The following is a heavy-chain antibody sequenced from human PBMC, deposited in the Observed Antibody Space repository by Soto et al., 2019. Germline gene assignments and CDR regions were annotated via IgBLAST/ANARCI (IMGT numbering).Heavy chain of an antibody. CDR3: ARGIKNYYGVDV. V-gene: IGHV3-74*01. Sequence: PGGSLRLSCAASGLTFTSYWMHWVRQAPGKGLVWVSRINSDGTTTNYAESVTGRFTISRDNAKNTVYLQMNSLRAEDTAVYYCARGIKNYYGVDVWGQGTTVTVSS. CDR1: GLTFTSYW. J-gene: IGHJ6*02. CDR2: INSDGTTT.